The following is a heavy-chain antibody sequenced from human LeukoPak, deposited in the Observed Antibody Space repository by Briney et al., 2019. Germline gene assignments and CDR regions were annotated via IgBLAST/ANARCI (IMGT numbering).Heavy chain of an antibody. J-gene: IGHJ4*02. CDR2: IIPIFGTA. V-gene: IGHV1-69*01. CDR1: GGTFSSYA. CDR3: ARDLLLSAGYSNFFDY. D-gene: IGHD6-13*01. Sequence: GASVKVSCKASGGTFSSYAISWVRQAPGQGLEWMGGIIPIFGTANYAQKFQGRVTITADESTSTAYMELSSLRPEDTAVYYCARDLLLSAGYSNFFDYWGQGTLVTVSS.